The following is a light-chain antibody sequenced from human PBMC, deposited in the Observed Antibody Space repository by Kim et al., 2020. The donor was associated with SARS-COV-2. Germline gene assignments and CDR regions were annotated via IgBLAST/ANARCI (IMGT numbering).Light chain of an antibody. CDR2: GAS. J-gene: IGKJ4*01. CDR3: QQYGSSPPLT. V-gene: IGKV3-20*01. Sequence: PPPSRARQRVRRSYLPWHQPRPGQAPPLLLCGASSRATGIPARFSGSASGTDFTLPIRRLEPEDFAVYYCQQYGSSPPLTFGGGTKVDIK. CDR1: QRVRRSY.